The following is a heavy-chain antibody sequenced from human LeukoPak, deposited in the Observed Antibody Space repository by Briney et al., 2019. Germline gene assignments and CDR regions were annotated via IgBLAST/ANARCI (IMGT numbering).Heavy chain of an antibody. J-gene: IGHJ4*02. CDR1: GESFGGYY. CDR2: INHSGST. CDR3: ARGISGSYFFVY. D-gene: IGHD1-26*01. Sequence: SETLSLTCAVYGESFGGYYWSWIRQPPGKGLQWIGEINHSGSTNYNPSLKSRVTISVDTSKNQFSLKLSSVTAADMAVYYCARGISGSYFFVYWGRGTLVTVSS. V-gene: IGHV4-34*01.